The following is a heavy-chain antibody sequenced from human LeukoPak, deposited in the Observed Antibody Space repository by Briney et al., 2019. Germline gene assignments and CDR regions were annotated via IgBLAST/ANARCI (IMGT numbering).Heavy chain of an antibody. D-gene: IGHD3-10*01. Sequence: SETLSLTCAVYGGSFSGYYWSWIRQPPGKGLEWIGEINHSGSTNYNPSLKSRVTISVDTPKNQFSLKLSSVTAADTAVYYCARVRGVRGVSYYYYGMDVWGQGTTVTVSS. CDR1: GGSFSGYY. CDR3: ARVRGVRGVSYYYYGMDV. V-gene: IGHV4-34*01. CDR2: INHSGST. J-gene: IGHJ6*02.